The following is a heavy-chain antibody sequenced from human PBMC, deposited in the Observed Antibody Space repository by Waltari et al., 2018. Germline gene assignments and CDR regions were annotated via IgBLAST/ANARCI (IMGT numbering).Heavy chain of an antibody. V-gene: IGHV3-23*01. CDR1: GFTFSNYA. D-gene: IGHD1-26*01. CDR3: AKKLGVSSWYYFDY. Sequence: EVQLLESGGDLVQPGGSLRLSCAASGFTFSNYAMTWVRQAQGKGREWFSVIGGGCSTTYYADSVKGRFTISRDNSKNTLYLQMNRLRVEDTAVYYCAKKLGVSSWYYFDYWGQGTLVTVSS. J-gene: IGHJ4*02. CDR2: IGGGCSTT.